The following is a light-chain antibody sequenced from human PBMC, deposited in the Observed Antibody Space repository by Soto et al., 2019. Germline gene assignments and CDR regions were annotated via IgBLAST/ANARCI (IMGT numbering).Light chain of an antibody. CDR3: QQSHSAPRT. V-gene: IGKV1-39*01. J-gene: IGKJ1*01. CDR2: AVS. CDR1: QRVSKY. Sequence: DIQMTQSPSSLSASVGDRVTITCRASQRVSKYLNWYQQKPGQAPKVLIYAVSSLQSGVPSRFSGSGSGTDYTLTISSLQPEDFATYYCQQSHSAPRTFGQGTKVEIK.